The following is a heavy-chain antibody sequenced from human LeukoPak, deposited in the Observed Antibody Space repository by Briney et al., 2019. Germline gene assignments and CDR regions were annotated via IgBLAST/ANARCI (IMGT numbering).Heavy chain of an antibody. D-gene: IGHD6-13*01. V-gene: IGHV3-7*01. CDR1: GFTFSSYW. CDR2: IKQDRSEK. J-gene: IGHJ4*02. CDR3: ARMSSSSWFVCDY. Sequence: GGSLRLSCAASGFTFSSYWMTWVRQAPGKGLERVANIKQDRSEKYYVDSVEGRFTISRDNAKNSLYLQMNSLRAEDTAVYYCARMSSSSWFVCDYWGQGTLVTVYS.